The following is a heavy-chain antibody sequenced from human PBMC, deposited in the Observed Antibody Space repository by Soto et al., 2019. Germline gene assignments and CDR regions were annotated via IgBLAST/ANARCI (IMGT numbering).Heavy chain of an antibody. CDR3: AWSYYYGSGSYTFDS. Sequence: SVKVSCKASGGTFSSDAISWVRQAPGQGLEWMGGIIPIFGTANYAQKFQGRVTITADESTRTAYMELRRLRAEDTAVYYCAWSYYYGSGSYTFDSWGQATLLTVSS. D-gene: IGHD3-10*01. J-gene: IGHJ4*02. CDR1: GGTFSSDA. V-gene: IGHV1-69*13. CDR2: IIPIFGTA.